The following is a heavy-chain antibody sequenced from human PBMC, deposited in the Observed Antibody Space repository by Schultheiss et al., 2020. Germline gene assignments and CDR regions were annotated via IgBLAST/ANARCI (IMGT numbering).Heavy chain of an antibody. V-gene: IGHV1-46*01. D-gene: IGHD3/OR15-3a*01. CDR3: TRSDYRYDVDWYFDV. J-gene: IGHJ6*04. Sequence: VKLLQSGTVLARPGASVKMSCKASGYSFTSYWMHWVKQRPGQGLEWIGAIYPGNSDTSYNQKFKGKAKLTAVTSASTAYMELSSLTNEDSAVYYCTRSDYRYDVDWYFDVWGAGTTVTVSS. CDR1: GYSFTSYW. CDR2: IYPGNSDT.